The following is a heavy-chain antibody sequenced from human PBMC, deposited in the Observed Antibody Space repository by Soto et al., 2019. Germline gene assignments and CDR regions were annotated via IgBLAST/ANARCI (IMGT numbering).Heavy chain of an antibody. CDR3: ARDSGAEVVAPPEARYMDV. V-gene: IGHV1-18*01. Sequence: QVNLVQSGAEVKRPGASVKISCKASGFTFTNYGFSWVRLAPGQGLEWLGWISSFNGNTNYPQKNQGRITMTTDTSTTTVYMERRSLTPDDTAVYFCARDSGAEVVAPPEARYMDVWGKGTTVTVSS. CDR2: ISSFNGNT. J-gene: IGHJ6*03. D-gene: IGHD6-25*01. CDR1: GFTFTNYG.